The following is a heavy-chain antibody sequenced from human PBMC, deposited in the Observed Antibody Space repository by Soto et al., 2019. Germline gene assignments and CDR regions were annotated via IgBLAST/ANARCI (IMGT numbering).Heavy chain of an antibody. CDR1: GFTFSTFA. Sequence: EVQLLESGGGLVQPGGSLRLSCAASGFTFSTFAMSWVRQAPGKGLEWVSGLTGGGTNTYYADSVKGRFTISRDNSKSTLYLQMDSLRGEDTAIYYCAKISGGRGFDFWGQGNLVTVSS. CDR2: LTGGGTNT. CDR3: AKISGGRGFDF. D-gene: IGHD6-19*01. J-gene: IGHJ4*02. V-gene: IGHV3-23*01.